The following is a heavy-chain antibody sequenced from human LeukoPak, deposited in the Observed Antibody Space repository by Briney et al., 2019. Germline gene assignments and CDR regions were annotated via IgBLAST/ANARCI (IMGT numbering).Heavy chain of an antibody. Sequence: SETLSLTCAVYGGSFSGYYWSWIRQPPGKGLEWIGEINHSGSTNYNPSLKSRVTISVDTSKNQFSLKLSSVTAADTAVYYCARRINGGNYYTFNWFDPWGQGTRVTVSS. D-gene: IGHD1-26*01. V-gene: IGHV4-34*01. CDR1: GGSFSGYY. CDR2: INHSGST. CDR3: ARRINGGNYYTFNWFDP. J-gene: IGHJ5*02.